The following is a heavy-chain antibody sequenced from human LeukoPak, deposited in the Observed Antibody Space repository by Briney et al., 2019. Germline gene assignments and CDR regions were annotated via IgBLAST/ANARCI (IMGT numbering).Heavy chain of an antibody. V-gene: IGHV4-34*01. CDR1: GGSFSGYY. D-gene: IGHD3-22*01. CDR2: INHSGST. J-gene: IGHJ4*02. Sequence: SETLSLTCAVYGGSFSGYYWSWIRQPPGKGLEWIGEINHSGSTNYNPSLKSRVTISVDTSKNQFSLKLSSVTAADTAVYYCARSANYYDSSGYHYYFDYWGQGTLVTVSS. CDR3: ARSANYYDSSGYHYYFDY.